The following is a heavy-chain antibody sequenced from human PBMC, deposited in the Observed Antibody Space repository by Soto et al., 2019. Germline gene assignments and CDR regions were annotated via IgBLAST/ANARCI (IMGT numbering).Heavy chain of an antibody. J-gene: IGHJ4*02. Sequence: SETLSLTCTVSGGSISSSSYYWGWIRQAPGKGLEWIGSIYYSGSTYYNPSLKSRVTISVDTSKNQFSLKLSSVTAADTAVYYCARTYYDFWSGYYQESTYFDYWGQGTLVTVSS. CDR2: IYYSGST. V-gene: IGHV4-39*01. CDR1: GGSISSSSYY. D-gene: IGHD3-3*01. CDR3: ARTYYDFWSGYYQESTYFDY.